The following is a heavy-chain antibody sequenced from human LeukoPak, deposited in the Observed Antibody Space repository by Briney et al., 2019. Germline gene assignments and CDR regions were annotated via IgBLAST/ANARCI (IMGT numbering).Heavy chain of an antibody. J-gene: IGHJ4*02. V-gene: IGHV4-39*07. Sequence: SETLSVTCSVSGGSISSGSNYWGWIRQPPGKTLEWIGSIYSSGSTYYNPSLKSRVIIIIDTPKNHFSLTLSSVTAADTAVYYCARAPMDSSSSEGFDYWGQGTLVTVSS. CDR1: GGSISSGSNY. CDR3: ARAPMDSSSSEGFDY. D-gene: IGHD6-6*01. CDR2: IYSSGST.